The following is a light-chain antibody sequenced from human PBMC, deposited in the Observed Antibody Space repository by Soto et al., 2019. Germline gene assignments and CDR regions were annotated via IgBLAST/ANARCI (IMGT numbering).Light chain of an antibody. V-gene: IGKV1-5*03. CDR1: QSFSTW. Sequence: DIQMTQSPSTLSASVGDRVTITCRASQSFSTWLAWFQQKPGKAPKLLIYKTSSLQTGVPSRFSGSGSGTEFTLTISSLQPDDFATYYCQQYKSSPWTFGQGTKVDIK. J-gene: IGKJ1*01. CDR2: KTS. CDR3: QQYKSSPWT.